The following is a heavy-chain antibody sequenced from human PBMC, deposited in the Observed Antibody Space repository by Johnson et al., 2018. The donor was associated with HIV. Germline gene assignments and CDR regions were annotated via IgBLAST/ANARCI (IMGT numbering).Heavy chain of an antibody. CDR2: TSNDGSNK. V-gene: IGHV3-30*03. J-gene: IGHJ3*02. CDR3: ASFAAAGDAFDI. CDR1: GFTFSSYG. D-gene: IGHD6-13*01. Sequence: QMLLVESGGGVVQPGRSLRVSCAASGFTFSSYGMHWVRQAPGKGLEWVAVTSNDGSNKYYADSVKGRFTIYRDNSKNTLYLQMNSLRAEDTAVYYCASFAAAGDAFDIWGQGTMVTVSS.